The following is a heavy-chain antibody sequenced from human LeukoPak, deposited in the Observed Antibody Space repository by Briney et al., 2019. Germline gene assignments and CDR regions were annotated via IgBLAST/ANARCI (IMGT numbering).Heavy chain of an antibody. J-gene: IGHJ4*02. V-gene: IGHV4-59*12. CDR3: ARVGFSGCDY. Sequence: SGTLSLTCTVSGGSIRGYYWSWIRQSPGKGLEWIGNIYYSGSTYYNPSLKSRVTISVDTSKNQFSLRVNSVTAADTAVYYCARVGFSGCDYWGQGTLVTVSS. CDR1: GGSIRGYY. D-gene: IGHD3-10*01. CDR2: IYYSGST.